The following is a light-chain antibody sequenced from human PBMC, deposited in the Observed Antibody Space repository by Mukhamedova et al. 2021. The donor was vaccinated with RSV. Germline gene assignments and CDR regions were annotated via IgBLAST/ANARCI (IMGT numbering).Light chain of an antibody. V-gene: IGKV1-5*03. CDR1: QSISSW. CDR3: QQYNSDST. Sequence: GDRVTITCRASQSISSWLAWYQQKPGKAPKLLIYKASSLESGVPSRFSGSGSGTEFTLTISSLQPDDFATYYCQQYNSDSTFGQG. CDR2: KAS. J-gene: IGKJ1*01.